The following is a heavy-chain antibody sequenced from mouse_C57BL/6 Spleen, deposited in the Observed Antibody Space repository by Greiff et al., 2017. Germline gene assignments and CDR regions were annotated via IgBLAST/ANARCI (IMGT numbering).Heavy chain of an antibody. CDR2: IYPGSGST. CDR1: GYTFTGYW. V-gene: IGHV1-9*01. Sequence: QVQLKESGAELMKPGASVKLSCKATGYTFTGYWIEWVKQRPGHGLEWIGEIYPGSGSTNYNEKFKGKATFTADKSSNTAYMQLSGLTTEDSAIYYGARWGGYYAMDYWGQGTSVTVSS. CDR3: ARWGGYYAMDY. J-gene: IGHJ4*01.